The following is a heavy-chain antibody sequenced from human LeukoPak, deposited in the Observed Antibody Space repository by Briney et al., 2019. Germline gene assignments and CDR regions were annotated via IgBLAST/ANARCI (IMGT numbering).Heavy chain of an antibody. Sequence: PGGSLSLYGAASGFTVSTNYMSWLRQAPGQGLEWVSVIYSSGGTYYADSVKGRFTISRDNSKNTLYLQMNSLRAEDTAVYYCARRPSEYCSSTRCYGAFDIWGQGTMVTVSS. CDR3: ARRPSEYCSSTRCYGAFDI. D-gene: IGHD2-2*01. CDR2: IYSSGGT. CDR1: GFTVSTNY. V-gene: IGHV3-66*01. J-gene: IGHJ3*02.